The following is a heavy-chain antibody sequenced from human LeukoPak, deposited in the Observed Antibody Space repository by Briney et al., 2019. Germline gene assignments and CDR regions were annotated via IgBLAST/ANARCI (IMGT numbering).Heavy chain of an antibody. D-gene: IGHD3-22*01. J-gene: IGHJ4*02. CDR1: GYTFTGYY. CDR2: INPNSGGT. V-gene: IGHV1-2*02. Sequence: ASVKVSCKASGYTFTGYYMYWVRQAPGQGLEWMGWINPNSGGTNYAQKFQGRVTMTRDTSISTAYMELSGLRSDDTAVYYCARSTWLYYYDSSGSNYFDYWGQGTLVTVSS. CDR3: ARSTWLYYYDSSGSNYFDY.